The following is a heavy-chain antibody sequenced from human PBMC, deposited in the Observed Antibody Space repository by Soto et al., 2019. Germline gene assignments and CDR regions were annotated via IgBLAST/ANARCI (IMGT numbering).Heavy chain of an antibody. Sequence: GGSLRLSCAASGFTFSSYWMHWVRQAPGKGLVWVSRINSDGSSTSYADSVKGRFTISRDNAKNTLYLQMNSLRAEDTAVYYCARDLAFLPLAAAGTGSYYYYYGMDVWGQGTTVTVSS. D-gene: IGHD6-13*01. CDR1: GFTFSSYW. J-gene: IGHJ6*02. CDR3: ARDLAFLPLAAAGTGSYYYYYGMDV. CDR2: INSDGSST. V-gene: IGHV3-74*01.